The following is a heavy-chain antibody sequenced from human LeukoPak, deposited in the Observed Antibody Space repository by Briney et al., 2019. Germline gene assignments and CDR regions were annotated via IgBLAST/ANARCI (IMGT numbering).Heavy chain of an antibody. V-gene: IGHV4-39*01. D-gene: IGHD3-22*01. CDR2: IYYSGST. CDR1: GGSISSSSYY. J-gene: IGHJ3*02. CDR3: ARIPYDSSGYYFVRLDAFDI. Sequence: SETLSLTCTVSGGSISSSSYYWGWIRQPPGKGLEWIGSIYYSGSTYYNPSLKSRVTISVDTSKNLFSLKLSSVTAADTAVYYCARIPYDSSGYYFVRLDAFDIWGQGTMVTVSS.